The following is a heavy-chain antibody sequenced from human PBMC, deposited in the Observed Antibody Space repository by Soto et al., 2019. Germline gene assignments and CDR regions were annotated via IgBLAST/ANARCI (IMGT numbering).Heavy chain of an antibody. Sequence: QVQLVQSVAEVKKPGSSVKVSYKASGGTFSSYAISWVRQAPGQGLEWMGGIIPIFGTANYAQKFQGRVTITADESTSTAYMELSSLRSEDTAVYYCARENYDSSGYHAVDYWGQGTLVTVSS. V-gene: IGHV1-69*01. CDR2: IIPIFGTA. D-gene: IGHD3-22*01. CDR1: GGTFSSYA. J-gene: IGHJ4*02. CDR3: ARENYDSSGYHAVDY.